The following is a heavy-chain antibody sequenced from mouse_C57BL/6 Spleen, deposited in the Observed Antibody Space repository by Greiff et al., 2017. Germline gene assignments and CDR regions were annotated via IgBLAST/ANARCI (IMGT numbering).Heavy chain of an antibody. J-gene: IGHJ2*01. D-gene: IGHD1-1*01. CDR3: ARSTVVDY. V-gene: IGHV1-50*01. CDR2: IDPSDSYT. Sequence: QVQLQQPGAELVKPGASVKLSCKASGYTFTSYWMQWVKQRPGQGLEWIGEIDPSDSYTNYNQKFKGKATLTVDTSSSTAYMQLSSLTSEDSAVYYWARSTVVDYWGQGTTLTVSS. CDR1: GYTFTSYW.